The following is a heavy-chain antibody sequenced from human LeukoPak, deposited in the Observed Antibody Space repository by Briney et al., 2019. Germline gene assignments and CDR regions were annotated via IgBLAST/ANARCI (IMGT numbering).Heavy chain of an antibody. CDR1: GFTFSSYW. V-gene: IGHV3-7*01. Sequence: GGSLRLSCATSGFTFSSYWMSWVRQAPGKGLEWVANVKQDASEKYYVDSVKGRFTISRDNAKNSLYLQMNSLRAEDTALYYCARKFYYDDAFDIWGQGTMVTVSS. D-gene: IGHD3-22*01. CDR2: VKQDASEK. CDR3: ARKFYYDDAFDI. J-gene: IGHJ3*02.